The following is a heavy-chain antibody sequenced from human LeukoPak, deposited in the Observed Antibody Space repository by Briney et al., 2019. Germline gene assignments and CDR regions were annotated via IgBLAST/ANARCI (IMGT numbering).Heavy chain of an antibody. CDR3: AREPDRSDAFDI. J-gene: IGHJ3*02. Sequence: GGSLRLSCAASGFTFSSSAMSWVRQAPGKGLEWVSAISNNGGYTYYADSVQGRFTISRDNSKSTLCLQMNSLRAEDTAVYYCAREPDRSDAFDIWGQGTMVTVSS. D-gene: IGHD2-15*01. V-gene: IGHV3-23*01. CDR2: ISNNGGYT. CDR1: GFTFSSSA.